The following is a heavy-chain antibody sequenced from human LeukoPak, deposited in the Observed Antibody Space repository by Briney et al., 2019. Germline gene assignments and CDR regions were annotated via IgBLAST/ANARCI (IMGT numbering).Heavy chain of an antibody. V-gene: IGHV3-53*01. CDR1: GFSVSSNF. D-gene: IGHD1/OR15-1a*01. Sequence: GGSLRLSCAASGFSVSSNFMSWVRQAPGKGLEWVSVIYSGGTTYYADCVKGRFTISRDNSKNTLSLQMNNLRAEDTAVYYCARDGYGNNYMDVWGKGTTVTVSS. J-gene: IGHJ6*03. CDR3: ARDGYGNNYMDV. CDR2: IYSGGTT.